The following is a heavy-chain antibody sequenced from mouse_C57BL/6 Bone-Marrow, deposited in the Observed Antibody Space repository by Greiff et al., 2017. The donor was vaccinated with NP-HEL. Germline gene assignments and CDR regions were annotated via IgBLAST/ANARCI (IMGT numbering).Heavy chain of an antibody. V-gene: IGHV1-81*01. Sequence: VKLMESGAELARPGASVKLSCKASGYTFTSYGISWVKQRTGQGLEWIGEIYPRSGNTYYNEKFKGKATLTADKSSSTAYMELRSLTSEDSAVYFCARWGNLYYYASYFDYWGQGTTLTVSS. CDR1: GYTFTSYG. D-gene: IGHD1-1*01. J-gene: IGHJ2*01. CDR3: ARWGNLYYYASYFDY. CDR2: IYPRSGNT.